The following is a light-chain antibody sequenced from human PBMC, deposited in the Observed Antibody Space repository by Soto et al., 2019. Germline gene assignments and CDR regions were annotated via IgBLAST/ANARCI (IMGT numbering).Light chain of an antibody. V-gene: IGLV2-14*01. Sequence: QSVLTQPASVSGSPGQAITISCTGNSSDVGGYNYVSWYQQHPGKAPKLMIYEVSNRPSGVSNRFSGSKSGNTASLTISGLQAEDEADYYCSSYTSSSTLRVFGGGTKLTVL. CDR1: SSDVGGYNY. CDR2: EVS. CDR3: SSYTSSSTLRV. J-gene: IGLJ2*01.